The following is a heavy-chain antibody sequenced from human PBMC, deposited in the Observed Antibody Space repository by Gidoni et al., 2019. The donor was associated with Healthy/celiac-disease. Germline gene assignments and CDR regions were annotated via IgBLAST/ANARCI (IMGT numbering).Heavy chain of an antibody. Sequence: QVQLVQSGAEVKKPGSSVKVSCKASGGTFSSYAISWVRQAPGQGLEWRGGIIPIFGTANDAQKFQVRVTITADESTSTAYMELSSLRSEDTAVYYCARDGESTAAAGPYYFDYWGQGTLVTVSS. D-gene: IGHD6-13*01. CDR2: IIPIFGTA. J-gene: IGHJ4*02. CDR3: ARDGESTAAAGPYYFDY. V-gene: IGHV1-69*01. CDR1: GGTFSSYA.